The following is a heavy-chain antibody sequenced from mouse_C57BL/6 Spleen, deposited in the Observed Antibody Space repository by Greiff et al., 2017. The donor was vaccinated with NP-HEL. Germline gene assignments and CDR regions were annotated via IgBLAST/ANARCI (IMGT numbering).Heavy chain of an antibody. D-gene: IGHD2-10*02. CDR2: IHPNSGST. Sequence: VQLQQPGAELVKPGASVKLSCKASGYTFTSYWMHWVKQRPGQGLEWIGMIHPNSGSTNYNEKFKSKATLTVDKSSSTAYMQLSSLTSEDSAVYYCAREEYGSAFAYWGQGTLVTVSA. V-gene: IGHV1-64*01. CDR3: AREEYGSAFAY. CDR1: GYTFTSYW. J-gene: IGHJ3*01.